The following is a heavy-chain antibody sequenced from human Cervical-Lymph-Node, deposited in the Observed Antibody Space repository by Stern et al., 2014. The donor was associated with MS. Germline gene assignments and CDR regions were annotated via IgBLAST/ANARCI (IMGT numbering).Heavy chain of an antibody. CDR3: TRDPHDHGVAGWFDP. D-gene: IGHD4-17*01. CDR2: IKSKEYGGTT. J-gene: IGHJ5*02. CDR1: GFTFGDYS. V-gene: IGHV3-49*04. Sequence: EDQLVESGGGLAQPGRSLRLTCTSSGFTFGDYSMNWVRQAPGKGLEWVGFIKSKEYGGTTQYGASVRGRFTISRDDFKGIAYLQMNSLRTDDTAVYYCTRDPHDHGVAGWFDPWGQGTLVTVSS.